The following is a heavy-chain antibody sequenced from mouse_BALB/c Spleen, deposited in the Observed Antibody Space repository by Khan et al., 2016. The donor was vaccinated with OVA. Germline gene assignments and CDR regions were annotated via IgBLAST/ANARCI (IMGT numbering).Heavy chain of an antibody. CDR3: VRGRSY. V-gene: IGHV3-2*02. CDR2: INYSGST. J-gene: IGHJ3*01. Sequence: EVQLQELGPGLVKPSQSLSLTCTVTDYSITSDYARNWIRQFPGNRLEWMGYINYSGSTSKKPSLKSRMSISRDTSKNQIFLQLNSVTTEDTATYYCVRGRSYWGQGTLVTVSA. CDR1: DYSITSDYA.